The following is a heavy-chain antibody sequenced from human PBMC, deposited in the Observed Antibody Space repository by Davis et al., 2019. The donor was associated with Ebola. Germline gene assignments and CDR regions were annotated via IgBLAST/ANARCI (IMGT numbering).Heavy chain of an antibody. Sequence: AASVKVSCKASGYTFTSYDINWVRQATGQGLEWMGWINPNSGNTGYAQKFQGRVTMTRNTSISTVYMELSSLRSDDTAVYYYARPYCYDGSCYPGNNDYWGQGTLVTVSS. V-gene: IGHV1-8*01. J-gene: IGHJ4*02. CDR1: GYTFTSYD. CDR2: INPNSGNT. D-gene: IGHD2-15*01. CDR3: ARPYCYDGSCYPGNNDY.